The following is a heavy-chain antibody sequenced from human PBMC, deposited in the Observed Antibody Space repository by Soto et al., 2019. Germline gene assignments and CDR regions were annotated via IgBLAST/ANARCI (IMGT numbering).Heavy chain of an antibody. CDR1: GGSISSGDYY. CDR2: IYYSGST. Sequence: SSETLSLTCTVSGGSISSGDYYWSWIRQPPGKGLGWIGYIYYSGSTYYNPSLKSRVTISVDTSKNQFSLKLSSVTAADTAVYYCARSGYSYGPNPLLYWGQGTLVTVSS. CDR3: ARSGYSYGPNPLLY. J-gene: IGHJ4*02. D-gene: IGHD5-18*01. V-gene: IGHV4-30-4*01.